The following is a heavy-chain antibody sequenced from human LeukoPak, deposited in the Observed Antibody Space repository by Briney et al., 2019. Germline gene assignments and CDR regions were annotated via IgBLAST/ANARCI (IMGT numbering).Heavy chain of an antibody. CDR1: GFTFTSYS. V-gene: IGHV3-64*01. Sequence: GGSLRLSCPASGFTFTSYSMHWVRQAQRKGLEYVSAISNTGCRTYYANSAKGRFTIYRDNSKHTLYVQMGSLRAEDMAVYYCARDAGQWLRGYYYYYMDVWGKGTTVTVSS. J-gene: IGHJ6*03. D-gene: IGHD6-19*01. CDR2: ISNTGCRT. CDR3: ARDAGQWLRGYYYYYMDV.